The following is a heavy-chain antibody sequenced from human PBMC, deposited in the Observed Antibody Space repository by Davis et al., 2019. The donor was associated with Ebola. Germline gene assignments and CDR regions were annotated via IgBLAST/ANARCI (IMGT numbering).Heavy chain of an antibody. Sequence: SLKLPCAASGFLFSHSWLRCVRQRPGEVLMWVSHINRDGPTTNYADSVQGRFTISRDNAKNTLYLQMNSLRVQDTAVSYCMSLSGASWGPGTLVTVPS. CDR1: GFLFSHSW. CDR2: INRDGPTT. V-gene: IGHV3-74*01. D-gene: IGHD3-16*02. J-gene: IGHJ5*02. CDR3: MSLSGAS.